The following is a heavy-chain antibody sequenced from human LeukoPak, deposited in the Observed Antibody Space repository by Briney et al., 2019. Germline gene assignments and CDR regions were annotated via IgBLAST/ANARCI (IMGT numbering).Heavy chain of an antibody. CDR2: IYYSGST. D-gene: IGHD2-2*01. J-gene: IGHJ6*03. CDR3: ARGRGYCSSTSCSTGYYYYMDV. V-gene: IGHV4-59*11. CDR1: GGSISSHY. Sequence: PSETLSLTCTVSGGSISSHYWSWIRQPPGKGLEWIGYIYYSGSTNYNPSLKSRVTISVDTSKNQFSLKLSSVTAADTAVYYCARGRGYCSSTSCSTGYYYYMDVWGKGTTVTVSS.